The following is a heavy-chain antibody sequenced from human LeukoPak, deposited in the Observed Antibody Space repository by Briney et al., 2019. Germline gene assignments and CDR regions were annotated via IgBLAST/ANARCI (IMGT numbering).Heavy chain of an antibody. CDR3: ARDGYSYGYGAFDI. Sequence: PSETLSLTCTVSGGSISSYYWSWIRQPPGKGLEWIGYIYYSGSTNYSPSLKSRVTISVDTSKNQFSLKLSSVSAADTAVYSCARDGYSYGYGAFDIWGQGTMVTVSS. V-gene: IGHV4-59*01. CDR2: IYYSGST. D-gene: IGHD5-18*01. J-gene: IGHJ3*02. CDR1: GGSISSYY.